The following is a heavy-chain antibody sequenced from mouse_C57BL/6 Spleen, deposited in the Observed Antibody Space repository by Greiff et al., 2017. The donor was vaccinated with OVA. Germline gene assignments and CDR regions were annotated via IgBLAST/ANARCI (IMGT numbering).Heavy chain of an antibody. CDR1: GFTFSSYT. CDR3: AREEEVFDY. J-gene: IGHJ2*01. Sequence: EVKLQESGGGLVKPGGSLKLSCAASGFTFSSYTMSWVRQTPEKRLEWVATISGGGGNTYYPDSVKGRFTISRDNAKNTLYLQMSSLRSEDTALYYCAREEEVFDYWGQGTTLTVSS. V-gene: IGHV5-9*01. CDR2: ISGGGGNT.